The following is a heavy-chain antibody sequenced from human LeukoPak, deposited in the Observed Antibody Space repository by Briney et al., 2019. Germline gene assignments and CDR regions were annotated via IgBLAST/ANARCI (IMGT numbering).Heavy chain of an antibody. V-gene: IGHV3-48*04. D-gene: IGHD7-27*01. CDR2: IRGSGPGSGSGT. J-gene: IGHJ4*02. CDR3: ARDVNWGFDS. CDR1: GFTFSDYP. Sequence: GGSLRLSCATSGFTFSDYPMNWVLQARGKGLEWVSNIRGSGPGSGSGTYYADSVKGRFIISRDNAKNSVYLQMNSLRVEDSAFYYCARDVNWGFDSWGQGALVTVSS.